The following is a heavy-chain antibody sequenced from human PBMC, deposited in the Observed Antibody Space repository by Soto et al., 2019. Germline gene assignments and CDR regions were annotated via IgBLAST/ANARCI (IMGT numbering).Heavy chain of an antibody. CDR3: AKDPRYDFWSGYNSNWFDP. V-gene: IGHV3-23*01. CDR2: ISGSGGST. D-gene: IGHD3-3*01. Sequence: GGSLRLSCAASGFTFSSYAMSWVRQAPGKGLEWVSAISGSGGSTYYADSVKGRFTISRDNSKNTPYLQVNSLRAEDTAVYYCAKDPRYDFWSGYNSNWFDPWGQGTLVTVSS. CDR1: GFTFSSYA. J-gene: IGHJ5*02.